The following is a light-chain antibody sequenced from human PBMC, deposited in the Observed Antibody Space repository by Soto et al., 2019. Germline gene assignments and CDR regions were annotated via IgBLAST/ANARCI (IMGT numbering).Light chain of an antibody. CDR2: DVS. CDR1: ISDVGGYNH. CDR3: SSFTSTSTNYV. J-gene: IGLJ1*01. V-gene: IGLV2-14*01. Sequence: QSALTQPASVSGSPGQSITISCTGTISDVGGYNHVSWYQQHPGKAPKLMVCDVSNRPSGVSNRFSGSKSGNTASLTISGLQPEDEADYYCSSFTSTSTNYVFGTGTKVTLL.